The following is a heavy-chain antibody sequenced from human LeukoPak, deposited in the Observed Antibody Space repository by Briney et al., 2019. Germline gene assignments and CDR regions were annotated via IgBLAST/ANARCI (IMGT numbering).Heavy chain of an antibody. V-gene: IGHV3-23*01. CDR2: ISESGTGT. CDR3: AKDIAQGYTFGSIEQDY. CDR1: GVTFSRYA. J-gene: IGHJ4*02. Sequence: GGSLRLSCAASGVTFSRYAMSWVRQAPGKGLEWVSAISESGTGTYYADSVKGRFTISRDNSKNTLSLQMNSLRAEDTAVYYCAKDIAQGYTFGSIEQDYWGQGTLVTVSS. D-gene: IGHD5-18*01.